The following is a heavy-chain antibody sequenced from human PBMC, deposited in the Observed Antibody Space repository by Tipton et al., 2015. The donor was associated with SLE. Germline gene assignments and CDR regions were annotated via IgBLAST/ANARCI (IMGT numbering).Heavy chain of an antibody. CDR1: GVSISSHSHY. CDR3: ARGESDYYGSGSPWSWFDP. J-gene: IGHJ5*02. D-gene: IGHD3-10*01. Sequence: LRLSCSVSGVSISSHSHYWSWIRQPPGKGLEWIGEINHSGSTNYNPSLKSRVTISVDTSKNQFSLKLSSVTAADTAVYYCARGESDYYGSGSPWSWFDPWGQGTLVTVSS. CDR2: INHSGST. V-gene: IGHV4-39*07.